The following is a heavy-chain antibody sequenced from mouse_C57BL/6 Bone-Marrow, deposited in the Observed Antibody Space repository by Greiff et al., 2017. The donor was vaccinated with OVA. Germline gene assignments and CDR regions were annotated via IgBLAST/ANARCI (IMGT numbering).Heavy chain of an antibody. D-gene: IGHD2-1*01. V-gene: IGHV1-4*01. CDR1: GYTFTSYT. CDR3: AREDGNWFAY. J-gene: IGHJ3*01. Sequence: QVQLQQSGAELARPGASVKMSCKASGYTFTSYTMPWVKQRPGQGLEWIGYINPSSGYTTYHQKFKDKATLTADKSSSTAYMQLSSLTSEDTAVYYGAREDGNWFAYGGQGTLVTVSA. CDR2: INPSSGYT.